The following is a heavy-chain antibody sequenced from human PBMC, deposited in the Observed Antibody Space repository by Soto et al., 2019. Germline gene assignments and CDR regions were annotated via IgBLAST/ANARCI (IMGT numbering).Heavy chain of an antibody. V-gene: IGHV3-33*01. CDR2: IWYDGSNK. CDR3: XXXXXXXXXXXXXXXDV. Sequence: QVQLVESGGGVVQPGRSLRLSCAASGFTFSSYGMHWVRXXXXXGLEWVAVIWYDGSNKYYADSVKGRFTISRDNXXXXXXXXXXXXXXXXXXXXXXXXXXXXXXXXXXXXXDVWGQGTTVTVSS. J-gene: IGHJ6*02. CDR1: GFTFSSYG.